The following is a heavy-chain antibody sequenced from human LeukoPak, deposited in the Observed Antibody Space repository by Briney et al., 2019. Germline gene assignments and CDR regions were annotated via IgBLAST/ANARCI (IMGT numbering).Heavy chain of an antibody. V-gene: IGHV3-21*01. D-gene: IGHD3-9*01. CDR2: ISSSSSYI. J-gene: IGHJ3*02. CDR3: ARGSLVLRYFDWLRDAFDI. CDR1: GFTFSSNA. Sequence: GGSLRLSCAASGFTFSSNAMNWVRQAPGKGLEWVSSISSSSSYIYYADSVKGRFTISRDNAKNSLYLQMNSLRAEDTAVYYCARGSLVLRYFDWLRDAFDIWGQGTMVTVSS.